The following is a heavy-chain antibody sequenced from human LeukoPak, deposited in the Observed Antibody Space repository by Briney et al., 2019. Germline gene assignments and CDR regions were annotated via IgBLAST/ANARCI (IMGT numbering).Heavy chain of an antibody. D-gene: IGHD3-22*01. CDR1: GGSISSSNW. CDR3: ARDGAYYDSSGYRLYYFDY. J-gene: IGHJ4*02. CDR2: IYHSGST. Sequence: PSETLSLTCAVSGGSISSSNWWSWVRQPPGKGLEWIGEIYHSGSTNYNPSLKSRVTISVDKSKNQFSLKLSSVTAADTAVYYCARDGAYYDSSGYRLYYFDYWGQGTLVTVSS. V-gene: IGHV4-4*02.